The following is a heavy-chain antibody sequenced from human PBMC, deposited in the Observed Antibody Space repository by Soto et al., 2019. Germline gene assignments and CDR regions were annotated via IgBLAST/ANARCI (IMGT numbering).Heavy chain of an antibody. J-gene: IGHJ4*02. CDR2: IGTAGDT. Sequence: GGSLRLSCAASGFTFSSYDMHWVRQATGKGLEWVSAIGTAGDTYYPGTVKGRFTISRENAKNSLYHQMNSVRAGDTAVYYCARGGVAARPDFDYWGQGTLVTVSS. CDR1: GFTFSSYD. V-gene: IGHV3-13*01. D-gene: IGHD3-3*01. CDR3: ARGGVAARPDFDY.